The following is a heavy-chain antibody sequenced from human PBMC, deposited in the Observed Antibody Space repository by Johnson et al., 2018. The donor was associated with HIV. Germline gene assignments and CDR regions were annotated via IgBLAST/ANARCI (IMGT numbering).Heavy chain of an antibody. CDR1: GFNFDDYG. CDR2: INWNGGRT. CDR3: VRGGLGYQNFHDPFDV. D-gene: IGHD3-16*02. V-gene: IGHV3-20*04. J-gene: IGHJ3*01. Sequence: VQLVESGGGVVRPGGSLRLSCVASGFNFDDYGMSWVRQAPGKGLEWISTINWNGGRTGYVDSLKGRFTISRDNAKNSLYLQMDSLRPEDTALYYCVRGGLGYQNFHDPFDVWGQGTVVTVSS.